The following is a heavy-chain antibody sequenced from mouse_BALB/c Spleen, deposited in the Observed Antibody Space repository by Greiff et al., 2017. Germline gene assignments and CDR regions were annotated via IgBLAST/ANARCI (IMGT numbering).Heavy chain of an antibody. D-gene: IGHD4-1*02. Sequence: EVKLMESGGGLVQPGGSLRLSCATSGFTFTDYYMSWVRQPPGKALEWLGFIRNKANGYTTEYSASVKGRFTISRDNSQSILYLQMNTLRAEDSATYYCARDRQLHWYFDVWGAGTTVTVSS. CDR2: IRNKANGYTT. CDR3: ARDRQLHWYFDV. V-gene: IGHV7-3*02. J-gene: IGHJ1*01. CDR1: GFTFTDYY.